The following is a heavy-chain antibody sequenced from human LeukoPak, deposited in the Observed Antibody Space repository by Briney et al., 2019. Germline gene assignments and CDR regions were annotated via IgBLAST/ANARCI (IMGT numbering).Heavy chain of an antibody. D-gene: IGHD2-15*01. CDR1: GFTFSSYA. CDR2: ISYDGSNK. Sequence: GGSLRLSCAASGFTFSSYAMHWVRQAPGRGLEWVAVISYDGSNKYYADSVKGRFTISRDNSKNTLYLQMNSLRAEDTAVYYCARDNRRDCSGGSCYGGYWGQGTLVTVSS. V-gene: IGHV3-30*04. J-gene: IGHJ4*02. CDR3: ARDNRRDCSGGSCYGGY.